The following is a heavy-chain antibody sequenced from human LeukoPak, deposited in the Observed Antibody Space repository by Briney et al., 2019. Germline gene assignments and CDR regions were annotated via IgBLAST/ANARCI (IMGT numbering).Heavy chain of an antibody. CDR3: ARDGGTYGGNSVISY. CDR1: GGSISSSSYY. Sequence: SETLSLTCTVSGGSISSSSYYWGWIRQPPGKGLEWIGSIYYSGSTYYNPSLKSRVTISVDTSKNQFSLKLSSVTAADTAVYYCARDGGTYGGNSVISYWGQGTLVTVSS. V-gene: IGHV4-39*07. D-gene: IGHD4-23*01. J-gene: IGHJ4*02. CDR2: IYYSGST.